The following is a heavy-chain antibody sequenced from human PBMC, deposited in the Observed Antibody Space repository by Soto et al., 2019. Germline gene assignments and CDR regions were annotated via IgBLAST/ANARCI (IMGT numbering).Heavy chain of an antibody. CDR1: GGSISSYY. J-gene: IGHJ6*02. D-gene: IGHD2-2*01. CDR3: ARGVLGYCSSTSCYYYYGMDV. CDR2: IYYSGST. Sequence: SETLSLTLTVSGGSISSYYWRWIRQHPGKGLEWIGYIYYSGSTNYNPSLKSRVAISVDTSQNQFSLKLISVTSADTAVYYCARGVLGYCSSTSCYYYYGMDVWGQGTTVTVS. V-gene: IGHV4-59*01.